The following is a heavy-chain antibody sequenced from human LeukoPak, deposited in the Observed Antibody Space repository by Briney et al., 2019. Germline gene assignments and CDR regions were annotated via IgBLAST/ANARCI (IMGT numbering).Heavy chain of an antibody. CDR3: AKFSPYGDVGY. CDR2: ISGNGGST. Sequence: GGSLRLSCAASGFTFSSYNMNWVRQAPGKGLEWVSAISGNGGSTFYADSVKGRFIISRDNSKNMLYLQIDSLRAEDTAVYYCAKFSPYGDVGYWGQGTLVTVSS. J-gene: IGHJ4*02. CDR1: GFTFSSYN. D-gene: IGHD4-17*01. V-gene: IGHV3-23*01.